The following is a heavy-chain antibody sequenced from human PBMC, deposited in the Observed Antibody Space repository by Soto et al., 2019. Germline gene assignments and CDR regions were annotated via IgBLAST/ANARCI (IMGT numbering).Heavy chain of an antibody. D-gene: IGHD2-15*01. CDR3: ARSIIRYCSGGSCYPYFDY. V-gene: IGHV3-30*03. CDR1: GFTFSSYG. J-gene: IGHJ4*02. CDR2: ITYDGSKK. Sequence: GSLRLSCAASGFTFSSYGMHWVRQAPGKGLEWVAVITYDGSKKYYADSVKGRFTISRDNAKNTLYLQMNSLRAEDTAVYYCARSIIRYCSGGSCYPYFDYWGQGTLVTVSS.